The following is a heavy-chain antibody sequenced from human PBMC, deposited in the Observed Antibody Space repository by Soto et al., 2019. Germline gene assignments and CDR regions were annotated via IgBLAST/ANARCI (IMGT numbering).Heavy chain of an antibody. CDR3: AREDTSYLLSGMDV. CDR1: GFTFSLSA. Sequence: QVQLVESGGGVVQPGRSLRLSCAGSGFTFSLSAIHWVRQAPGKGLEWVAVISNDGTKKYFADSVRGRVTISRDNSKDTVDLQMSSLRADDTAVYYCAREDTSYLLSGMDVWGQGTTVIVSS. J-gene: IGHJ6*02. D-gene: IGHD5-18*01. CDR2: ISNDGTKK. V-gene: IGHV3-30-3*01.